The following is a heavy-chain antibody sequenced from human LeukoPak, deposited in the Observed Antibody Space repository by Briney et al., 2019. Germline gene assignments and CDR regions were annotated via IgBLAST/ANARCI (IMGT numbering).Heavy chain of an antibody. CDR2: ISGSGGSK. V-gene: IGHV3-23*01. CDR3: ARDGPNSRDGCPDY. Sequence: PGGSLRLSCAASGFTFSSYGMSWVRQAPGKGLEWVSAISGSGGSKYYADSVKGRFTISRDNSKNTLYLQMNSLRAEDTAVYYCARDGPNSRDGCPDYWGQGTLVTVSS. D-gene: IGHD5-24*01. CDR1: GFTFSSYG. J-gene: IGHJ4*02.